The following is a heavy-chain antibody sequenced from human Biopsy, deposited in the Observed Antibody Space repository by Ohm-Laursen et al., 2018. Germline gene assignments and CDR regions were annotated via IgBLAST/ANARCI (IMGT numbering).Heavy chain of an antibody. Sequence: GASVKVSCKTSGYTFTSYAINWVRQATGQGLEWMGWMNPDSSNTGYAQNFQGRVTMTRNTSISTAYMELSSLRSEDTAVYFCARADPPLFYYGSGSSNWFDPWGQGTLVTVSS. CDR2: MNPDSSNT. CDR1: GYTFTSYA. D-gene: IGHD3-10*01. CDR3: ARADPPLFYYGSGSSNWFDP. J-gene: IGHJ5*02. V-gene: IGHV1-8*01.